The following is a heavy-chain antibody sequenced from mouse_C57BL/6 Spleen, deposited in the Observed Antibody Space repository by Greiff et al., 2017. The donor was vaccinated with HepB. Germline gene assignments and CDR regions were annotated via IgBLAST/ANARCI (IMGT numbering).Heavy chain of an antibody. Sequence: QVQLKQPGAELVKPGASVKLSCKASGYTFTSYWMQWVKQRPGQGLEWIGEIDPSDSYTNYNQKFKGKATLTVDTSSSTAYMQLSSLTSEDSAVYYCARSRDGYYSWFAYWGQGTLVTVSA. D-gene: IGHD2-3*01. J-gene: IGHJ3*01. V-gene: IGHV1-50*01. CDR3: ARSRDGYYSWFAY. CDR1: GYTFTSYW. CDR2: IDPSDSYT.